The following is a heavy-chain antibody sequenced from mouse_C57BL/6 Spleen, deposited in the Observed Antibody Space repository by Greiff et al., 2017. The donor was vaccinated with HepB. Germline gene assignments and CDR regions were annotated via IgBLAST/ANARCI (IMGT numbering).Heavy chain of an antibody. V-gene: IGHV2-2*01. D-gene: IGHD2-4*01. J-gene: IGHJ4*01. CDR1: GFSLTSYG. Sequence: VQLVESGPGLVQPSQSLSITCTVSGFSLTSYGVHWVRQSPGKGLEWLGVIWSGGSTDYNAAFISRMSISKDNSKSQVFFKMNSLQADDTAIYYCARNRDDCDPGDYAMDYWGQGTSVTVSS. CDR3: ARNRDDCDPGDYAMDY. CDR2: IWSGGST.